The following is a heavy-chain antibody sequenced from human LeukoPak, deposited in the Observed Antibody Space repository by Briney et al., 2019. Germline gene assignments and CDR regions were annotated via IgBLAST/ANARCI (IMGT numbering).Heavy chain of an antibody. CDR3: AKTKTPDCYGDYLFDY. V-gene: IGHV3-23*01. Sequence: GGSLRLSCAASGFTFSSYAMSWVRQAPGKGLEWVSAISGSGGSTYYADSVKGRFTISRDNSKNTLYLQMNSLRAEDTAVYYCAKTKTPDCYGDYLFDYWGQGTLVTVSS. CDR1: GFTFSSYA. CDR2: ISGSGGST. D-gene: IGHD4-17*01. J-gene: IGHJ4*02.